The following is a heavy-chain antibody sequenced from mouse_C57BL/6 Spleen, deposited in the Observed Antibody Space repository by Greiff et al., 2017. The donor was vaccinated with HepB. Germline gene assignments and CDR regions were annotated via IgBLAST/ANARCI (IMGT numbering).Heavy chain of an antibody. CDR3: TTSPLDYDYNYYAMDY. J-gene: IGHJ4*01. CDR2: IDPENGDT. D-gene: IGHD2-4*01. Sequence: EVQLQQSGAELVRPGASVKLSCTASGFNIKDDYMHWVKQRPEQGLEWIGWIDPENGDTEYASKFQGKATITADTSSNTAYLQLSSLTSEDTAVYYCTTSPLDYDYNYYAMDYWGQGTSVTVSS. CDR1: GFNIKDDY. V-gene: IGHV14-4*01.